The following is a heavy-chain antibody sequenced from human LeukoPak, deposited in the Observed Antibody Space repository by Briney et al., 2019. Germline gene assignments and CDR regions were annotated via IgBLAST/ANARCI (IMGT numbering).Heavy chain of an antibody. D-gene: IGHD3-22*01. CDR2: ISGSGGST. CDR1: GFTFSSYG. Sequence: GGSLRLSCAASGFTFSSYGMSWVRQAPGKGLEWVSAISGSGGSTYYADSVKGRFTISRDNSKNTLYLQMNSLRAEDTAVYYCAKAVYYYDTGYYMDVWGKGTTVTVSS. V-gene: IGHV3-23*01. CDR3: AKAVYYYDTGYYMDV. J-gene: IGHJ6*03.